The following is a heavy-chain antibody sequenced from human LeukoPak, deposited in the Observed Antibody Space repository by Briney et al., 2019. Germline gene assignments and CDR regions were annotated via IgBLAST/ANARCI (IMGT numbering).Heavy chain of an antibody. CDR3: ARAPDCSGGSCYSYAFDI. CDR1: GGTFSSYA. J-gene: IGHJ3*02. CDR2: IIPILGIA. D-gene: IGHD2-15*01. Sequence: SVKVSCKASGGTFSSYAISWVRQAPGQGLEWMGRIIPILGIANYAQKFQGRVTITADKSTSTAYMELSSLRSEDTAVCYCARAPDCSGGSCYSYAFDIWGQGTMVTVSS. V-gene: IGHV1-69*04.